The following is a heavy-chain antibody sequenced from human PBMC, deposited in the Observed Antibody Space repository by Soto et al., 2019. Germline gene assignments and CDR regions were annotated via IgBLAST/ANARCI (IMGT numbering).Heavy chain of an antibody. V-gene: IGHV3-11*01. J-gene: IGHJ5*02. Sequence: QVQLVESGGGLVQPGGSLRLSCAASGFTFSDYYMSWIRQAPGRGLEWISYISGSGNSINYADSVKGRFTISRDNAKNALYLQMSNVRAEDTAVYYCARDHGNWFDPWGQGTLVTVSS. CDR2: ISGSGNSI. CDR1: GFTFSDYY. CDR3: ARDHGNWFDP.